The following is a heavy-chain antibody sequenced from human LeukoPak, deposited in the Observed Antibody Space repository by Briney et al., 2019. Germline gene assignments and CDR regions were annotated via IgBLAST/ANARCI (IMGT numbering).Heavy chain of an antibody. D-gene: IGHD5-24*01. V-gene: IGHV4-59*01. CDR3: ARSDRWLQFDY. J-gene: IGHJ4*02. Sequence: PSETLSLTCTVSGGSISSYYWSWIRQPPGKGLEWIGYIYYNGGTNYNPSLKSRVTISVDTSKNQFSLKLSSVTAADTAVYYCARSDRWLQFDYWGQGTLVTVSS. CDR2: IYYNGGT. CDR1: GGSISSYY.